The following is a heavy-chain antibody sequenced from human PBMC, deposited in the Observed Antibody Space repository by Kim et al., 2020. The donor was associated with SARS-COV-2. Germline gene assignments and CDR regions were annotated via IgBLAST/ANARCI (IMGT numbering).Heavy chain of an antibody. J-gene: IGHJ5*02. V-gene: IGHV3-23*01. CDR3: AKDRVGRSTVTTFWFDP. CDR1: GFTFSSYA. Sequence: GGSLRLSCAASGFTFSSYAMSWVRQAPGKGLEWVSAISGSGGSTYYADSVKGRFTISRDNSKNTLYLQMNSLRAEDTAVYYCAKDRVGRSTVTTFWFDPWGQGTLVTVSS. D-gene: IGHD4-17*01. CDR2: ISGSGGST.